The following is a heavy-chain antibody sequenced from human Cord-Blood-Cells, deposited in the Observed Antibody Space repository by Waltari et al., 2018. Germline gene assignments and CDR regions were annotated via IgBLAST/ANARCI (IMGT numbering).Heavy chain of an antibody. V-gene: IGHV1-69*01. D-gene: IGHD2-2*01. CDR3: ARAYCSSTSCPPYYYYYGMDV. J-gene: IGHJ6*02. CDR1: GGTFSSYA. CDR2: IIPIFGTA. Sequence: QVQLVQSGAEVKKPGSSVKVSCKASGGTFSSYAISWVRQAPGQGLEWMGGIIPIFGTANYAQKFQGRVTITADDSTSTAYMELSSLRSEDTAVYYCARAYCSSTSCPPYYYYYGMDVWGQGTTVTVSS.